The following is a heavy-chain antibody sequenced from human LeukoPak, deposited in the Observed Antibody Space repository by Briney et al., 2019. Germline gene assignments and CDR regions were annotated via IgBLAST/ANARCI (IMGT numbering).Heavy chain of an antibody. V-gene: IGHV3-74*01. Sequence: PGGSLRLSCAASGFTFSSYWMHWVRQAPGKGLVWVSRINSDGSSTSYADSVKGRFTISRDNAKNTLYLQMNSLRAEDTAVYCWARVREVGDWLLSWGQGTLVTVSS. CDR1: GFTFSSYW. J-gene: IGHJ4*02. D-gene: IGHD3-9*01. CDR3: ARVREVGDWLLS. CDR2: INSDGSST.